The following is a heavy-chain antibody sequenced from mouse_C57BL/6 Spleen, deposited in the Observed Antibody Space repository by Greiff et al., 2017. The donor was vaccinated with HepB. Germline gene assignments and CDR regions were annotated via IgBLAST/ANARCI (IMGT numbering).Heavy chain of an antibody. V-gene: IGHV1-15*01. CDR3: TRVLITTVVAGYYFDY. J-gene: IGHJ2*01. CDR2: IDPETGGT. D-gene: IGHD1-1*01. CDR1: GYTFTDYE. Sequence: QVQLKQSGAELVRPGASVTLSCKASGYTFTDYEMHWVKQTPVHGLEWIGAIDPETGGTAYNQKFKGKAILTADKSSSTAYMELRSLTSEDSAVYYCTRVLITTVVAGYYFDYWGQGTTLTVSS.